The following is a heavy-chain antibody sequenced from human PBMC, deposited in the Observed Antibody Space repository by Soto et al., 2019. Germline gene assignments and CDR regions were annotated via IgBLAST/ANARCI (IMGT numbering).Heavy chain of an antibody. CDR1: GGSISSSSYY. CDR3: ARLTELGILHY. D-gene: IGHD7-27*01. J-gene: IGHJ4*02. CDR2: IYYSGST. Sequence: SETLSLTCTVSGGSISSSSYYWGWIRQPPGKGLEWIGSIYYSGSTYYNPSLKSRVTISVDTSKNQFSLKLSSVTAADTAVYYCARLTELGILHYWGQGTLVTVSS. V-gene: IGHV4-39*01.